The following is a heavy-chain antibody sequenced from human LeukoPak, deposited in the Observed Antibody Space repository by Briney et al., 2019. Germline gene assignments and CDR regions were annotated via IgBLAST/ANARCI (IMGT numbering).Heavy chain of an antibody. D-gene: IGHD3-10*01. CDR1: GFTFSNYA. V-gene: IGHV3-23*01. Sequence: GGSLRLSCAASGFTFSNYAMSWVRQAPGKGLEWVSAISGSGGSTYYADSVKGRFTISRDNAKNSLYLQMNSLRVEDTAVYYCAREKHYYGSVVDYWGQGTLVTVSS. CDR3: AREKHYYGSVVDY. J-gene: IGHJ4*02. CDR2: ISGSGGST.